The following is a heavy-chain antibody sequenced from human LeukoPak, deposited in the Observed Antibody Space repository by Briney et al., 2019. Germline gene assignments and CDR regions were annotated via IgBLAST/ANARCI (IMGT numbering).Heavy chain of an antibody. CDR1: VYTFTIYD. CDR3: ARGKWEFDP. Sequence: ASVKVSFKASVYTFTIYDINWVRQATGQGLEWMGWMNPNSGNTGYAQKFQGRVTITRNTSISTAYMELSSLRSEGTAVYYCARGKWEFDPWGQGTLVTVSS. D-gene: IGHD1-26*01. V-gene: IGHV1-8*03. CDR2: MNPNSGNT. J-gene: IGHJ5*02.